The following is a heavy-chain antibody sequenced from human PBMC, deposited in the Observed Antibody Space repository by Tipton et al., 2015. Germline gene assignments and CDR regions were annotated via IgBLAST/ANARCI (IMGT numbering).Heavy chain of an antibody. V-gene: IGHV3-48*02. D-gene: IGHD2/OR15-2a*01. CDR1: GFSFSSYS. Sequence: GSLRLSCAASGFSFSSYSLTWVRQAPGEGLEWVSYISSSSSTIFYADSVKGRFTISRDNAKNSLYLQMERLRDDDTAVYYCARDCNISTCYYNHPMDVWGQGTTVTVSS. CDR3: ARDCNISTCYYNHPMDV. J-gene: IGHJ6*02. CDR2: ISSSSSTI.